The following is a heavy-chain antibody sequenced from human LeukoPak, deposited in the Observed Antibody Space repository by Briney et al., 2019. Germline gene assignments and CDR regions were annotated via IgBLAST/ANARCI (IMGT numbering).Heavy chain of an antibody. D-gene: IGHD3-10*01. Sequence: SETLSLTCTIPGDSIGSGGYSWSWIRQPPGKGLEWIGYIHQSGTTYRNPSLSSRVTMSKDSSKNQFSLSLHSVTAADTAVYYCARRVAGSGTSYFDRWGQGTPVTVSS. V-gene: IGHV4-30-2*01. CDR3: ARRVAGSGTSYFDR. J-gene: IGHJ4*02. CDR1: GDSIGSGGYS. CDR2: IHQSGTT.